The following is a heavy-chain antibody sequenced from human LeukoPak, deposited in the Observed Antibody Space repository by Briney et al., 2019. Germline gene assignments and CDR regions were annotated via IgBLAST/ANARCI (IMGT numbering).Heavy chain of an antibody. V-gene: IGHV5-51*01. J-gene: IGHJ4*02. Sequence: GAALQFSCEASGSSFTSYWIGWGRPMPEKRLEWMGIIYTGDSDTRYSPSFQGQVTISADKSISTAYLQWSSLKASDTAMYYCARQTSGLSKDFDYWGQGTLVTVSS. CDR3: ARQTSGLSKDFDY. D-gene: IGHD6-25*01. CDR1: GSSFTSYW. CDR2: IYTGDSDT.